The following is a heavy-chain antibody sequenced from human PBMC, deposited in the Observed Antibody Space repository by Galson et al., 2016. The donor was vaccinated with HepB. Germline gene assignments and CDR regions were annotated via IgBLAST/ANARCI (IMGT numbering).Heavy chain of an antibody. Sequence: LPCTVSGGSVSSSTYYWGWIRQPPGKGLEWIGSIYSIGSTYYNPSLKSRITISVDTSKNQFPLKLSSVTAADTAVYYCASGRDYGSGSYAALDIWGQGTMVTVSS. V-gene: IGHV4-39*01. D-gene: IGHD3-10*01. CDR1: GGSVSSSTYY. J-gene: IGHJ3*02. CDR3: ASGRDYGSGSYAALDI. CDR2: IYSIGST.